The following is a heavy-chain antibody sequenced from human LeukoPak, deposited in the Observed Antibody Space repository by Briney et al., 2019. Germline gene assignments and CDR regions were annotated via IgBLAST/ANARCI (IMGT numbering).Heavy chain of an antibody. J-gene: IGHJ4*02. CDR1: GGSISIYY. Sequence: SETLSLTCTVSGGSISIYYWSWIRQPAGKGLEWIGRIYTSGSTNYNPSLKSRVTMSVDTSKNQFSLKLSSVTAADTAVYYCARGPTTVTRAFDYWCQGTLVTVSS. V-gene: IGHV4-4*07. CDR3: ARGPTTVTRAFDY. CDR2: IYTSGST. D-gene: IGHD4-17*01.